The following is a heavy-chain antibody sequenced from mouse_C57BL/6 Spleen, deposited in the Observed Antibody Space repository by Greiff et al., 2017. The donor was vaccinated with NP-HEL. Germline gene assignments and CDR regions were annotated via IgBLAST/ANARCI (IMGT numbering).Heavy chain of an antibody. CDR3: ARDGLLRHYYAMDY. J-gene: IGHJ4*01. Sequence: QVQLQQPGAELVMPGASVKLSCKASGYTFTSYWMHWVKQRPGQGLEWIGEIDPSDSYTNYNQKFKGKSTLTVDKSSSTAYMQLSSLTSEDSAVYYCARDGLLRHYYAMDYWGQGTSVTVSS. CDR1: GYTFTSYW. V-gene: IGHV1-69*01. CDR2: IDPSDSYT. D-gene: IGHD1-2*01.